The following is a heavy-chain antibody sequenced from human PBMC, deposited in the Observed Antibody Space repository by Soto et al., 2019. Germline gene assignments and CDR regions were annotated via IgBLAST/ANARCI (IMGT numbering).Heavy chain of an antibody. J-gene: IGHJ6*02. CDR2: ISYDGSNK. CDR1: GFTFSSYG. V-gene: IGHV3-30*18. D-gene: IGHD1-26*01. Sequence: VGSLRLSCAASGFTFSSYGMHWVRQAPGKGLEWVAVISYDGSNKYYADSVKGRFTISRDNSKNTLYLQMNSLRAEGTAVYYCAKDLVSYPLCYYYGMDVWGQGTTVTVSS. CDR3: AKDLVSYPLCYYYGMDV.